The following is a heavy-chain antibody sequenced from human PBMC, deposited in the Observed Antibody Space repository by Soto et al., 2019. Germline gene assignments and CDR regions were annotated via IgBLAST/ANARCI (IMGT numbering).Heavy chain of an antibody. CDR1: SFIFSSYA. D-gene: IGHD4-17*01. Sequence: QVHLVESGGGVVQPGRSLRLCCAASSFIFSSYAMQWVRQTPGKGLEWVAMISYDGRNAYYGDSVKGRFTMSRDNSKNTLYLQMNSLRPEDTAVYYCAKDRGSGDYTGDFDYGGQGTLVTVSS. V-gene: IGHV3-30*18. CDR3: AKDRGSGDYTGDFDY. CDR2: ISYDGRNA. J-gene: IGHJ4*02.